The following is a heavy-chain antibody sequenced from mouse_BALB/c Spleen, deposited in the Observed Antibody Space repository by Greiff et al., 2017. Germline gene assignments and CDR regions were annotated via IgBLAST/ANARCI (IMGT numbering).Heavy chain of an antibody. D-gene: IGHD6-5*01. CDR2: IYPGDGDT. CDR1: GYTFTSYW. Sequence: QVQLQQSGAELARPGASVKLSCKASGYTFTSYWMQWVKQRPGQGLEWIGAIYPGDGDTRYTQKFKGKATLTADTSSNTAYLQLSSLTSEDTAVYYCNAGAMDYWGQGTSVTVSS. J-gene: IGHJ4*01. CDR3: NAGAMDY. V-gene: IGHV1-87*01.